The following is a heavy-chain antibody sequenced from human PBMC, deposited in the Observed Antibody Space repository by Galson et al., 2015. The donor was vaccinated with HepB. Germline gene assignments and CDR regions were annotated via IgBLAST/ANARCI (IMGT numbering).Heavy chain of an antibody. CDR2: ISGSGGST. V-gene: IGHV3-23*01. CDR1: GFTFSSYA. Sequence: SLRLSCAASGFTFSSYAMSWVRQAPGKGLEWVSAISGSGGSTYYADSVKGRFTISRDNSKNTLYLQMNSLRAEDTAVYYCAKDTGYGGNSGYFDYWGQGTLVTVSS. J-gene: IGHJ4*02. CDR3: AKDTGYGGNSGYFDY. D-gene: IGHD4-23*01.